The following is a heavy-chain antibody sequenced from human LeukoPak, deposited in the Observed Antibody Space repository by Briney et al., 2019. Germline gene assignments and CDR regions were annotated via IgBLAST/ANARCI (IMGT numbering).Heavy chain of an antibody. CDR2: IHYSGST. Sequence: SETLSLTCSVSGGSVSGGSYYWSWIRQPPGRGLEWIGYIHYSGSTNYNPSLKSRLTISVDTSKNQFSLKLSSVTAADTAVYYCAKRGRSSWYFDYWGQGTQVTVSS. CDR1: GGSVSGGSYY. D-gene: IGHD6-13*01. CDR3: AKRGRSSWYFDY. V-gene: IGHV4-61*01. J-gene: IGHJ4*02.